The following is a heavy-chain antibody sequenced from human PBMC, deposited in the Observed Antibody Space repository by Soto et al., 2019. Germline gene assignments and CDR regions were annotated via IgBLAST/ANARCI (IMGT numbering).Heavy chain of an antibody. V-gene: IGHV3-48*01. CDR3: ARDSGYSYGPLDY. D-gene: IGHD5-18*01. J-gene: IGHJ4*02. CDR1: GFTFSSYS. CDR2: ISSSSSTI. Sequence: EVQLVESGGGLVQPGGSLRLSCAASGFTFSSYSMNWGRQAPGKGLEWVSYISSSSSTIYYADSVKGRFTISRDNAKYSLYLQMNSLRAEDTAVYYCARDSGYSYGPLDYWGQGTLVTVSS.